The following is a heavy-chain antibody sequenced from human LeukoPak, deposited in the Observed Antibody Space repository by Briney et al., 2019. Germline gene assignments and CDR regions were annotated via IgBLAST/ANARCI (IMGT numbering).Heavy chain of an antibody. CDR1: GYTFTGYY. D-gene: IGHD1-26*01. V-gene: IGHV1-2*02. Sequence: GASVKVSRKASGYTFTGYYMHWVRQAPGQGLEWMGWINPNSGGTNYAQRFQGRVTMTRDTSISTAYMELSRLRSDDTAVYYCARGIVGVSNWFDPWGQGTLVTVSS. CDR2: INPNSGGT. CDR3: ARGIVGVSNWFDP. J-gene: IGHJ5*02.